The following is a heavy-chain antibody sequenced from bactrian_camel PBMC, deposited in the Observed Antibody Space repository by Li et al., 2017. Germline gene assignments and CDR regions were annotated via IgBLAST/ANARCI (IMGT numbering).Heavy chain of an antibody. CDR1: GNFYRSSC. CDR3: AQARGKRTVCSGGHCSPSLRDSDFDY. Sequence: HVQLVESGGGSVQAGGSLRLSCVASGNFYRSSCMGWFRQAPGKEREGVASAYTAGDSTYYADSMKGRFTISRDNATNTVYLQMNSLKPEDTAAYLCAQARGKRTVCSGGHCSPSLRDSDFDYWGRGTQVTVS. D-gene: IGHD2*01. J-gene: IGHJ6*01. V-gene: IGHV3S54*01. CDR2: AYTAGDST.